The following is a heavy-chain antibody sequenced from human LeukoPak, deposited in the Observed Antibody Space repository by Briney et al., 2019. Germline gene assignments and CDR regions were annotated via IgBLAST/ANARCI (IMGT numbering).Heavy chain of an antibody. CDR2: IYPGDSDT. CDR1: GYSFTSYW. Sequence: GESLKFSCKGSGYSFTSYWIGWVRQMPGKGLGWMGIIYPGDSDTSYSPSFQGQVTISADKSISTAYLQWSSLKASDIAMYYCARRMFYGSGSYYPGAFDIWGQGRMVTVSS. D-gene: IGHD3-10*01. J-gene: IGHJ3*02. V-gene: IGHV5-51*01. CDR3: ARRMFYGSGSYYPGAFDI.